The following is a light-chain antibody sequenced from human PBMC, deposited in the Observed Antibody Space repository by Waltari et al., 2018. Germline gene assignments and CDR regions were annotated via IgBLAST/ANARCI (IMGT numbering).Light chain of an antibody. V-gene: IGKV3-15*01. CDR2: EAS. CDR1: QSISSN. Sequence: EIVMTQSPDTLSVSPGERATFSCRASQSISSNLAWYQQKPGQGPRLLIYEASTRATSTPARFGGSGSGTDFTRTISSLQSEDSAVYYCQQYNHWPPITFGQGTRLEIK. CDR3: QQYNHWPPIT. J-gene: IGKJ5*01.